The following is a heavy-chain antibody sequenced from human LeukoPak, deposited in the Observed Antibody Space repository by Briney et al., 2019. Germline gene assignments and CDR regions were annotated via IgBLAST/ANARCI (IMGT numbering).Heavy chain of an antibody. CDR1: GGTLSSYA. V-gene: IGHV1-69*05. CDR2: IIPIFGTA. CDR3: ARGRADVTTREFDY. J-gene: IGHJ4*02. D-gene: IGHD4-11*01. Sequence: ASVKVSCKASGGTLSSYAISWVRQAPGQGLEWMGRIIPIFGTANYAQKFKGRVTITTDESTSTAYMELSSLRSEDTAVYYCARGRADVTTREFDYWGQGTLVTVSS.